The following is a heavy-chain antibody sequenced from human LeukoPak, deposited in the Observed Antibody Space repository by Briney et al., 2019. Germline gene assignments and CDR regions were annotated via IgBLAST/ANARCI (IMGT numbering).Heavy chain of an antibody. CDR2: INPSGGST. Sequence: ASVKVSCKASGYTFNRYYMHWVRQAPGQGLEWMGIINPSGGSTSYAQKFQGRVTMTRDMSTSTVYMELSSLRSEDTAVYYRAREYYYDSSPIDHWGQGTLVTVSS. D-gene: IGHD3-22*01. V-gene: IGHV1-46*02. CDR3: AREYYYDSSPIDH. J-gene: IGHJ4*02. CDR1: GYTFNRYY.